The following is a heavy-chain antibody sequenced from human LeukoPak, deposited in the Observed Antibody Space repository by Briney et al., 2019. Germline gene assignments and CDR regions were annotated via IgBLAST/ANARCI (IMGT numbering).Heavy chain of an antibody. J-gene: IGHJ4*02. Sequence: SETLSLTCTVSGGSVSSKGYFWGWIRQPPGKGLEWIGTIYYSGITYYNPSLKSRVTISVDRSKNQFSLKLSSVTAADTAVYYCARVSPFLQYYFDYWGQGTLVTVSS. CDR1: GGSVSSKGYF. V-gene: IGHV4-39*07. D-gene: IGHD4-11*01. CDR2: IYYSGIT. CDR3: ARVSPFLQYYFDY.